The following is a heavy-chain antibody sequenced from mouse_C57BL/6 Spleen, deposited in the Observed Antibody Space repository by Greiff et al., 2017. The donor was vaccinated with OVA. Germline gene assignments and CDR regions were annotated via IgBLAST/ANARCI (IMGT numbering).Heavy chain of an antibody. D-gene: IGHD2-4*01. CDR2: IHPNSGST. Sequence: QVQLKQPGAELVKPGASVKLSCKASGYTFTSYWMHWVKQRPGQGLEWIGMIHPNSGSTNYNEKFKSKATLTVDKSSSTAYMQLSSLTSEDSAVYYCARGGLRHAMDYWGQGTSVTVSS. V-gene: IGHV1-64*01. CDR3: ARGGLRHAMDY. J-gene: IGHJ4*01. CDR1: GYTFTSYW.